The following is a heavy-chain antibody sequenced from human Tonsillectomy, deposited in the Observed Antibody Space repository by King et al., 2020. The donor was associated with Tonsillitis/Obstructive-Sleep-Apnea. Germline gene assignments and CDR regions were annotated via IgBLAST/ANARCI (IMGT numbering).Heavy chain of an antibody. V-gene: IGHV2-26*01. J-gene: IGHJ6*03. CDR2: IFWNDEK. D-gene: IGHD5-18*01. CDR3: ARGTAVVYYYYYYMDV. CDR1: GFSLSNARMG. Sequence: NLKESGPVLVKPTETLTLTCTVSGFSLSNARMGVSWIRQPPGKALEWLAHIFWNDEKSYSTSLKSRLTISKDTSKSQVVLTMTNMDPVDTATYYCARGTAVVYYYYYYMDVWGKGTTVTVSS.